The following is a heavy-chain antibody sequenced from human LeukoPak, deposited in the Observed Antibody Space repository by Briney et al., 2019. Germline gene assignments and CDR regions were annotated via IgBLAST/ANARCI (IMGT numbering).Heavy chain of an antibody. CDR2: IFNIGPA. J-gene: IGHJ5*02. CDR3: AASWNDERCFDP. V-gene: IGHV4-61*02. CDR1: GASVSTSPYY. Sequence: KPSQTLSLTCKVSGASVSTSPYYWTWIRQPAGKGLEWIGRIFNIGPANYNPSFKSRVTISRDTSKNDFSLNLNSVTAADTAVYYCAASWNDERCFDPWGQGTLVTVSS. D-gene: IGHD1-1*01.